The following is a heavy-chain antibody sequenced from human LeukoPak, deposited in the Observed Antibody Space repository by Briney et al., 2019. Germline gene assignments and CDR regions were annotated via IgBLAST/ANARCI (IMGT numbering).Heavy chain of an antibody. D-gene: IGHD3-3*01. CDR3: ARPPGGITILTVDY. V-gene: IGHV3-23*01. CDR1: GFTFSSYA. Sequence: GGSLRLSCAASGFTFSSYAMSWVRQAPGKGLEWVSTISGSGGSTYYADSVKGRFTISRDNSQNTLYLQMNSLRAEDTAVYYCARPPGGITILTVDYWGQGTLVTVSS. J-gene: IGHJ4*02. CDR2: ISGSGGST.